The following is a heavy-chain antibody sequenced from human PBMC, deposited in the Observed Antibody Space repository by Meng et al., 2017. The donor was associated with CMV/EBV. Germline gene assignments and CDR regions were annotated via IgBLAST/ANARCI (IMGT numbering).Heavy chain of an antibody. V-gene: IGHV4-39*07. Sequence: LSLTCTVSGGAISTSNYYWGWIRQSPGKGLEWIGSIYYRDSTYYNPSLSGRVTISMDTSKNQFSLKLGSVTAADTAVYYCARQGPFWGQGTLVTVSS. J-gene: IGHJ4*02. CDR1: GGAISTSNYY. CDR3: ARQGPF. CDR2: IYYRDST.